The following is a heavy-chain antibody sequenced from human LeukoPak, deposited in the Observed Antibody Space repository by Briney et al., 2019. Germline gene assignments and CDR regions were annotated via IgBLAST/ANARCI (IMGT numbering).Heavy chain of an antibody. V-gene: IGHV3-23*01. D-gene: IGHD3-10*01. CDR1: GFTFSSYP. J-gene: IGHJ4*02. CDR2: ISNSGDST. CDR3: ARAAMVRGVDYFDY. Sequence: GGSLRLSCAASGFTFSSYPMSWVRQALGKGLEWVSVISNSGDSTYSADSVKGRFTISRDNSKNTLYLQMNSLRAEDTAVYYCARAAMVRGVDYFDYWGQGTLVTVSS.